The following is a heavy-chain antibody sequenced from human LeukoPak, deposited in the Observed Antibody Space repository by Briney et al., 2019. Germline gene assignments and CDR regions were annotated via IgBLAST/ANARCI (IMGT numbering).Heavy chain of an antibody. CDR2: ICGSGGIT. Sequence: GGSLRLSCAASGFTFSSYAMSRVRQALGEGRGWVSAICGSGGITYSADSVKGRFTISRDNSKNTLYLQMNSLRAEDTAVYYCAKDKDIIVVPAAKAFDGWGQGTLVT. D-gene: IGHD2-2*01. CDR1: GFTFSSYA. J-gene: IGHJ4*02. CDR3: AKDKDIIVVPAAKAFDG. V-gene: IGHV3-23*01.